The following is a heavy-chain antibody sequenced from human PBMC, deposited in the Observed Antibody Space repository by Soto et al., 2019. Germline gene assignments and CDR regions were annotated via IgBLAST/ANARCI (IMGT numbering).Heavy chain of an antibody. Sequence: ASVKVSCKASGYTFTSYYMHWVRQAPGQGLEWMGIINPSGGSTSYAQKFQGRVTMTRDTSTSTVYMELSSLRSEDTAVYYCARNQTPRQYCSGGSCSTDFDYWGQGTLVTVSS. CDR1: GYTFTSYY. CDR3: ARNQTPRQYCSGGSCSTDFDY. V-gene: IGHV1-46*01. CDR2: INPSGGST. J-gene: IGHJ4*02. D-gene: IGHD2-15*01.